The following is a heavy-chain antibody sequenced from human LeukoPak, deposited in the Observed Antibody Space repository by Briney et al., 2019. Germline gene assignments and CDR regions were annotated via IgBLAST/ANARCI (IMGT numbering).Heavy chain of an antibody. CDR2: IWYDGSNK. Sequence: GGSLRLSCAPSGFTFSNYGMHWVRQAPGKGLEWVAVIWYDGSNKYYADSVKGRFTISRDNAKNTLYLQMNSLRAEDTAVYYCARSLKRDYHGSGYYMNNWFDPWGQGTLVTVSS. V-gene: IGHV3-33*01. D-gene: IGHD3-10*01. CDR3: ARSLKRDYHGSGYYMNNWFDP. J-gene: IGHJ5*02. CDR1: GFTFSNYG.